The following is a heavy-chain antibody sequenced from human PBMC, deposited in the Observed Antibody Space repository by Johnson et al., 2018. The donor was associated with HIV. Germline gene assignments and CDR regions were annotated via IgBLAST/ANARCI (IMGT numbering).Heavy chain of an antibody. CDR2: IAYDGSNK. V-gene: IGHV3-30-3*01. D-gene: IGHD3-10*02. Sequence: QVQLVESGGGLVQPGGSLRLSCAASGFTFSSYAIHWVRQAPGKGLEWVAVIAYDGSNKYYTDSVKGRFTISKDNAKNTLYLQMNSLSDEDTAVYYCAREAATTFWGWDAFDIWGQGTMVTISS. CDR3: AREAATTFWGWDAFDI. CDR1: GFTFSSYA. J-gene: IGHJ3*02.